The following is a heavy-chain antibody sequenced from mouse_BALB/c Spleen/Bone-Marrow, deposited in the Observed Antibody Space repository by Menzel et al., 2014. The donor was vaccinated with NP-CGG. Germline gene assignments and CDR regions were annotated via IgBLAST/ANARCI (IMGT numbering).Heavy chain of an antibody. CDR3: ASATTATYYAMDY. CDR1: GFNIKDTY. CDR2: IDPANGNT. J-gene: IGHJ4*01. Sequence: EVQLQQSGAELVKPGASVKLSCTASGFNIKDTYMHWVKQRPEQGLEWIGRIDPANGNTKYDPKFQGKATITTDTSSNTADLQVSSLTSEDTAVYYCASATTATYYAMDYWGQGTSVTVSS. V-gene: IGHV14-3*02. D-gene: IGHD1-2*01.